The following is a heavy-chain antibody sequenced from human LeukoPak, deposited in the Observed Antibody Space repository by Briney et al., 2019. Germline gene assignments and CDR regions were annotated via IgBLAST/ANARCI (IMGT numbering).Heavy chain of an antibody. Sequence: GGSLRLSCAASRFTFSSYSMNWVRQAPGKGLEWVSSISSSSSYIYYADSVKGRFTISRDNAKNSLYLQMNSLRAEDTAVYYCARDRRIQLWLGQRGYFDYWGQGTLVTVSS. CDR1: RFTFSSYS. CDR2: ISSSSSYI. CDR3: ARDRRIQLWLGQRGYFDY. V-gene: IGHV3-21*01. J-gene: IGHJ4*02. D-gene: IGHD5-18*01.